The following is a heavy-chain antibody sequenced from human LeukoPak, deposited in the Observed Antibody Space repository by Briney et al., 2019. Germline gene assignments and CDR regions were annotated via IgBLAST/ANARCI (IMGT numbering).Heavy chain of an antibody. D-gene: IGHD2-2*01. CDR3: AGPRGGIYSSRDAFDI. CDR1: GYTFTTNG. Sequence: ASVKVSCKASGYTFTTNGVSWVRQAPGQGLEWLAWISPYDGDTNYTPDLQGRVTLSTDTSTSTAYMDLTSLRSDDTAVYYFAGPRGGIYSSRDAFDIWGQGTMVTVSS. CDR2: ISPYDGDT. V-gene: IGHV1-18*04. J-gene: IGHJ3*02.